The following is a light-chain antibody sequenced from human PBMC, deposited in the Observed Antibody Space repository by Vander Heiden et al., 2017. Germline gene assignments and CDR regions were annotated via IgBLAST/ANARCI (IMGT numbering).Light chain of an antibody. CDR2: EAS. CDR1: QRISSS. V-gene: IGKV1-5*03. CDR3: QQYNPYAT. Sequence: DIQMTQSPSILSASVVDRVTITCRASQRISSSLAWYQQKPGNAPKLLVYEASTLQSGVPSRFSGRASETEFTLTISSLQPDDFATYYCQQYNPYATFGQGTKVEIK. J-gene: IGKJ1*01.